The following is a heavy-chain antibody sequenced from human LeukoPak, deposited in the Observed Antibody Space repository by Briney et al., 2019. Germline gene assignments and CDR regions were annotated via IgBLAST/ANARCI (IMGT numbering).Heavy chain of an antibody. CDR2: INPNSGGT. CDR1: VYTFTGYY. Sequence: ASVKVSCKASVYTFTGYYMHWVRQAPGQGLEWMGWINPNSGGTIYAQKFQGRVTMTRDTSISAAYMELSRLRSDDTAVYYCARTEPYYDSSGYLFQHWGQGTLVTVSS. D-gene: IGHD3-22*01. V-gene: IGHV1-2*02. J-gene: IGHJ1*01. CDR3: ARTEPYYDSSGYLFQH.